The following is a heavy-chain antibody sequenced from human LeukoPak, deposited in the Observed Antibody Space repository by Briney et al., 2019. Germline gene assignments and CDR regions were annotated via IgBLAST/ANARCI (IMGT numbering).Heavy chain of an antibody. D-gene: IGHD3-3*01. CDR1: GGSFSGYY. Sequence: PSETLSLTCAVYGGSFSGYYWSWIRQPPGKGLEWIGEINHSGSTNYNPSPKSRVTISVDTSKNQFSLKLSSVTAADTAVYYCARGQPDTIFGVVIIRHYYYYMDVWGKGTTVTVSS. J-gene: IGHJ6*03. V-gene: IGHV4-34*01. CDR2: INHSGST. CDR3: ARGQPDTIFGVVIIRHYYYYMDV.